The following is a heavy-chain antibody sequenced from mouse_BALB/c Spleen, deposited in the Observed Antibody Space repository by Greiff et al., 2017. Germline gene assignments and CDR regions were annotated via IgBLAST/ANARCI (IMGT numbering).Heavy chain of an antibody. V-gene: IGHV1S81*02. CDR3: ASQLSTMSTPWYAY. CDR1: GYTFTSYW. J-gene: IGHJ3*01. CDR2: INPSNGRT. Sequence: VQLQQPGAELVKPGASVKLSCKASGYTFTSYWMHWVKQRPGQGLEWIGEINPSNGRTNYNEKFKSKATLTVDKSSSTAYMQLSSLTSEDSAVYYCASQLSTMSTPWYAYEGQGTLVTDSA. D-gene: IGHD2-4*01.